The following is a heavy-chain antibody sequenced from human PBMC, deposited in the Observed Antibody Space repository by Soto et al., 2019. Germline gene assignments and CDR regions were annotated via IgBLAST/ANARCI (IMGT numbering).Heavy chain of an antibody. CDR3: ARAYGSGSLSGY. V-gene: IGHV3-7*01. D-gene: IGHD3-10*01. J-gene: IGHJ4*02. Sequence: EVQLVESGGGLVQPGGSLRLSCAASGFTFSSYWMSWVRQAPGKGLEWVANIKQDGSEKYNVDFVKGRFTISRDNAKKSLYLQMNSLRVEDPAVYYCARAYGSGSLSGYWGQGTLVTVSS. CDR1: GFTFSSYW. CDR2: IKQDGSEK.